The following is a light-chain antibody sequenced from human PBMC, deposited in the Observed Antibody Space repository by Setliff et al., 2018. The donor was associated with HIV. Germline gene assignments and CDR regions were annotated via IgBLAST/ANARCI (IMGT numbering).Light chain of an antibody. J-gene: IGLJ2*01. V-gene: IGLV7-46*01. Sequence: QAVVPPEPSLTVSPGGTVTLTCGSSTGAVTSGHYPYWFQQKPGQAPKTLIYDTNNKQSWTPARFSGSLLGGKAALTLSGAQPEDEADYYCLLSYNYDVGFGGGTKVTV. CDR2: DTN. CDR3: LLSYNYDVG. CDR1: TGAVTSGHY.